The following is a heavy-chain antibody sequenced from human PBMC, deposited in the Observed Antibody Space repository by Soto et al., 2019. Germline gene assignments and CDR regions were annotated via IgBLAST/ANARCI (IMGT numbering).Heavy chain of an antibody. CDR2: INHSGST. CDR3: AGNIVATISSFDY. V-gene: IGHV4-34*01. D-gene: IGHD5-12*01. CDR1: SSSSAGGYY. Sequence: SETLSLTCDVSSSSSAGGYYWSWIRQPPGKGLEWIGEINHSGSTNYNPSLKSRVTMSVDTSKNQFSLKLSSVTAADTAMYYCAGNIVATISSFDYWGQGTLVTVSS. J-gene: IGHJ4*02.